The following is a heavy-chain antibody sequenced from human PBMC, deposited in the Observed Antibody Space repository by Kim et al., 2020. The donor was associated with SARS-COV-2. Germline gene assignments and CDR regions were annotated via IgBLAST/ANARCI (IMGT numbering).Heavy chain of an antibody. Sequence: TNYSQKFQCRCTMTRDTSVSTAYMALSSLTSDDTAVYFCARVFGLSASFDFWGRGTLVIVSS. D-gene: IGHD3-16*01. V-gene: IGHV1-2*02. CDR3: ARVFGLSASFDF. CDR2: T. J-gene: IGHJ4*01.